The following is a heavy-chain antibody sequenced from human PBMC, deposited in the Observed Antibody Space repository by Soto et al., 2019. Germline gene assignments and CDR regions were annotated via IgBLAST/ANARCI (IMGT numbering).Heavy chain of an antibody. CDR2: IIPIFGTA. J-gene: IGHJ4*02. CDR1: GGTFSSYA. CDR3: ATGGDYSHRFDY. D-gene: IGHD4-17*01. V-gene: IGHV1-69*12. Sequence: QVQLVQSGAEVKKPGSSVKVSCKASGGTFSSYAISWVRQAPGQGLEWMGGIIPIFGTANYAQKFQGRVXIXAXXSTSTAYMELSSLRSEDTAVYYCATGGDYSHRFDYWGQGTLVTVSS.